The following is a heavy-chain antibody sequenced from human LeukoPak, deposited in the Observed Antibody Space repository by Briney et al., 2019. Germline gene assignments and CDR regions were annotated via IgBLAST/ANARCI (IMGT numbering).Heavy chain of an antibody. CDR2: MNPNSGNT. CDR1: GYTFTSYD. Sequence: ASVKVSCKASGYTFTSYDINWVRQATGQGLEWMGWMNPNSGNTGYAQKFQGRVTMTRNTSISTACMELSSLRSEDTAVYYCARGHSSWHYYYYMDVWGKGTTVTVSS. CDR3: ARGHSSWHYYYYMDV. V-gene: IGHV1-8*01. D-gene: IGHD6-13*01. J-gene: IGHJ6*03.